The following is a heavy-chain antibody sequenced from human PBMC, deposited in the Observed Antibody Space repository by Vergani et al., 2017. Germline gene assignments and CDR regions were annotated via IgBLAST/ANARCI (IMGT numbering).Heavy chain of an antibody. D-gene: IGHD1-26*01. J-gene: IGHJ4*02. V-gene: IGHV1-69*02. Sequence: QVQLVQSGAEVKKPGSSVKVSCKASGGTFSSYTISWVRQAPGQGLEWMGRIIPILGIANYAQKFQGRVTITADKSTSTAYMELSSLRSEDTAVYYCARAVAFLGAPFDYWGQGTLVTVSS. CDR2: IIPILGIA. CDR3: ARAVAFLGAPFDY. CDR1: GGTFSSYT.